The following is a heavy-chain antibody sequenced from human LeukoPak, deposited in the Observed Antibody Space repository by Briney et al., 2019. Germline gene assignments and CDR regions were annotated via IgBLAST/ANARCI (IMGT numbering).Heavy chain of an antibody. CDR2: IYTSGST. CDR3: ARGPSIAALAFDY. J-gene: IGHJ4*02. Sequence: PSQTLSLTCTVSGGSISSGRYYWSWIRQPAGKGLEWIGRIYTSGSTNYNPSLKSRVTISVDTSKNQFSLKLSSVTAADTAVYYCARGPSIAALAFDYWGQGTLVAVSS. D-gene: IGHD6-13*01. V-gene: IGHV4-61*02. CDR1: GGSISSGRYY.